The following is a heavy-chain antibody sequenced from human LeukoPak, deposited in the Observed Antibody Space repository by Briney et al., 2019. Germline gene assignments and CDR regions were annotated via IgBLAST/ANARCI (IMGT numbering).Heavy chain of an antibody. CDR2: IYPRDSDT. J-gene: IGHJ4*02. CDR3: ARLLAAPYYINF. V-gene: IGHV5-51*01. D-gene: IGHD6-25*01. Sequence: HGESLKISCKGSGYSFTSYWIGWVRQMPGQGLEWLGIIYPRDSDTRYSPSFQGQVSISVDTSIDTAYLQWSSVKASDTAMYYCARLLAAPYYINFWGQGTLVTVSS. CDR1: GYSFTSYW.